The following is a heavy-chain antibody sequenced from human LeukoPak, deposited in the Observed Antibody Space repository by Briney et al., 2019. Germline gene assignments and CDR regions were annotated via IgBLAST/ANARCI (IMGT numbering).Heavy chain of an antibody. Sequence: SGTLSLTCAVYGGSFSGYYWSWIRQPPGKGLEWIGETNHSGSTNYNPSLKSRVTISVDTSKNQFSLKLSSVTAADTAVYYCARGQGVTPYFDYWGQGTLVTVSS. V-gene: IGHV4-34*01. D-gene: IGHD4-11*01. J-gene: IGHJ4*02. CDR1: GGSFSGYY. CDR2: TNHSGST. CDR3: ARGQGVTPYFDY.